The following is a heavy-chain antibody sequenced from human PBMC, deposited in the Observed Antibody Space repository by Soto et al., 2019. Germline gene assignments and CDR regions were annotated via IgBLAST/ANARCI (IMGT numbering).Heavy chain of an antibody. D-gene: IGHD6-13*01. CDR3: ARRRSSWFDY. J-gene: IGHJ4*02. Sequence: QLQLQESGPGLVKPSETLSLTCTVSGGSISSSSYYWGWIRQPPGKGLEWIGSIYYSGSTYYNPSLKSRVTISVDTSKNQFSMKLSSVTAADTAVYYCARRRSSWFDYWGQGTLVTVSS. V-gene: IGHV4-39*01. CDR2: IYYSGST. CDR1: GGSISSSSYY.